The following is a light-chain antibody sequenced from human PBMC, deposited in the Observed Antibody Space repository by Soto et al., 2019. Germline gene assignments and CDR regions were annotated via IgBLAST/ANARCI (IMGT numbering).Light chain of an antibody. Sequence: QSVLTQPASVSGSPGQSITISCTGTSSDVGSYNLVSWYQQHPGKAPKLMIYEGSKRPSGVSSRFSGSKSGNTASLTISGLQAEDEADYHCCSYAGSATLYVFGTGTQLTVL. J-gene: IGLJ1*01. CDR2: EGS. CDR3: CSYAGSATLYV. CDR1: SSDVGSYNL. V-gene: IGLV2-23*01.